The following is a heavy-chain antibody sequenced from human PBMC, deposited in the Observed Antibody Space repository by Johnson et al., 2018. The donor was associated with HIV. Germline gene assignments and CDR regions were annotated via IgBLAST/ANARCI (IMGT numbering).Heavy chain of an antibody. Sequence: VQLVESGGGLVQPGGSLRLSCAASGFTFSSYWMHWVRQAPGKGLVWVSRINSDGSSTSYADSVKGRFTISRDNDKNTLYLQMNSLRAEDTAVYYCARKVVGVAAAAGDAFDIWGQGTMVTVSS. V-gene: IGHV3-74*01. CDR1: GFTFSSYW. CDR2: INSDGSST. J-gene: IGHJ3*02. CDR3: ARKVVGVAAAAGDAFDI. D-gene: IGHD2-15*01.